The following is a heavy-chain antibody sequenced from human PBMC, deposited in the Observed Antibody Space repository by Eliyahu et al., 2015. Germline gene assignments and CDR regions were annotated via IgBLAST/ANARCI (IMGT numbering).Heavy chain of an antibody. J-gene: IGHJ5*02. CDR3: ARLGYCSGGLCYINEGKWLDP. D-gene: IGHD2-15*01. V-gene: IGHV3-11*06. Sequence: QVQLVESGGELVKPGGSLRLSCAAXGFTFSDYYMMWLRQAPGKGLXWVAYISSRDSYTDKTEYADSVKGRFTISRDDAENSLFLQMDSLRAEDTAVYYCARLGYCSGGLCYINEGKWLDPWGQGALVTVSS. CDR2: ISSRDSYT. CDR1: GFTFSDYY.